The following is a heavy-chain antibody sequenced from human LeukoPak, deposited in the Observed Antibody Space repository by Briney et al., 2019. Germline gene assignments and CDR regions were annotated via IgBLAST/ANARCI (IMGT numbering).Heavy chain of an antibody. Sequence: GGSLRLSCAASGFTFGDFGMSWVRQAPGKGLEWVSGINWNGGSTGYADSVKGRFTISRDNAKNSLYLQMNSLRAEDTALYYCAREGRVTIFGVVSYYYYMDVWGKGTTVTVSS. CDR1: GFTFGDFG. J-gene: IGHJ6*03. CDR3: AREGRVTIFGVVSYYYYMDV. V-gene: IGHV3-20*04. D-gene: IGHD3-3*01. CDR2: INWNGGST.